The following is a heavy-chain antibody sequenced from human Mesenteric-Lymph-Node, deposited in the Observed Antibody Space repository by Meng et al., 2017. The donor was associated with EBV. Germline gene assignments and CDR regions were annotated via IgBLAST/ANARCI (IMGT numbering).Heavy chain of an antibody. CDR3: GRDPQGGLDP. J-gene: IGHJ5*02. D-gene: IGHD2-15*01. CDR1: GASISSRNW. V-gene: IGHV4-4*02. Sequence: QVQLQEARPVLVKPSGTLSLTCAVSGASISSRNWWRWGRQSPGKGLEWIGEIFHSGSTNYNPSLKSRVIISHDSSKNQFSLHLNSVTAADTAVYYCGRDPQGGLDPWGQGILVTVSS. CDR2: IFHSGST.